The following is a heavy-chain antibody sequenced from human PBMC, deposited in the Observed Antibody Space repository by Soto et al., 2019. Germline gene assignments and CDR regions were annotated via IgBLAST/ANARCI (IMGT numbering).Heavy chain of an antibody. CDR2: ISNDGSNK. J-gene: IGHJ6*02. V-gene: IGHV3-30*18. D-gene: IGHD2-15*01. Sequence: GGSLRLSCAASGFTFNNYSMNWVRQAPGKGLEWVAIISNDGSNKYYIESVRGRFTISRDNSKNMLFLQMNSLRVEDTAVYFCTKDGRFDSDGSLYYYYYGMDVPGPGTTVTVSS. CDR1: GFTFNNYS. CDR3: TKDGRFDSDGSLYYYYYGMDV.